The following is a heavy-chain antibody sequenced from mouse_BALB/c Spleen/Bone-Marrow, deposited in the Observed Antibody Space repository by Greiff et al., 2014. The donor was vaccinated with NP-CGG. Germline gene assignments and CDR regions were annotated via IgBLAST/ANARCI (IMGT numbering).Heavy chain of an antibody. CDR1: GFTFTDYY. Sequence: EVNLVESGGGLVQPGGSPRLSCATSGFTFTDYYMNWVRQPPGKALEWLGFIRNKANGYTTEYSASVKGRFTISRDNSQSILYLQMNALRAEDSATYYCARDMGGLLFDYWGQGTTLTVSS. CDR2: IRNKANGYTT. J-gene: IGHJ2*01. D-gene: IGHD2-3*01. CDR3: ARDMGGLLFDY. V-gene: IGHV7-3*02.